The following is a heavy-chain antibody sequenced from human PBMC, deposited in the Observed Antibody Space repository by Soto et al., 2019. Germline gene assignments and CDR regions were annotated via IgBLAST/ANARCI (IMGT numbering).Heavy chain of an antibody. V-gene: IGHV3-15*01. CDR1: GFTFNNAW. J-gene: IGHJ4*02. CDR2: IKSNIDGGTA. CDR3: SYLYFDH. D-gene: IGHD1-26*01. Sequence: EVQVVESGGGLVRPGGSLRLSCATSGFTFNNAWMSWVRQAPGKGLEWVGYIKSNIDGGTADYAAPVKGRFTISRDDSNNMLYLQMNSLKNEDTAVYYCSYLYFDHWGQGTLVAVSS.